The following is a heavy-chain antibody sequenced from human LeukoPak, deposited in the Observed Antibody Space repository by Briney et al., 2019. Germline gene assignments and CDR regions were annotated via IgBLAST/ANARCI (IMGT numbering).Heavy chain of an antibody. J-gene: IGHJ5*02. V-gene: IGHV3-23*01. CDR3: AKDVSDYYGSGSYYNTVNWFDP. CDR1: GFTFSSYA. Sequence: GGSLRLSCAASGFTFSSYAMSWVRQAPGKGLEWVSAISGSGGSTYYADSVKGRFTISRDNSKNTLYLQMNSLRAEDTAVYYCAKDVSDYYGSGSYYNTVNWFDPWGQGTLVTVSS. CDR2: ISGSGGST. D-gene: IGHD3-10*01.